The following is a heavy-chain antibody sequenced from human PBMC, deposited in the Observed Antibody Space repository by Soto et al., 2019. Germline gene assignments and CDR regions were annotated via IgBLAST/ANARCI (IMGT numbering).Heavy chain of an antibody. Sequence: QVQLVESGGGVVQPGRSLRLSCAASGFTFSSYAMHWVRQAPGKGLEWVAVISYDGSNKYYADSVKGRFTISRDNSTNTLYLQMDSLRAEDTAVYYCARDSGSDAFDIWGQGTMVTVSS. D-gene: IGHD6-19*01. V-gene: IGHV3-30-3*01. CDR3: ARDSGSDAFDI. J-gene: IGHJ3*02. CDR2: ISYDGSNK. CDR1: GFTFSSYA.